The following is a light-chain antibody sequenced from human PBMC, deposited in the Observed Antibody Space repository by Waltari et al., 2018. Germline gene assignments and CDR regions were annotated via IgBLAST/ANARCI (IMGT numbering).Light chain of an antibody. Sequence: EIVVTQSPVTLSASPGERATLSCRASQSLGRNLAWYQQRPGQAPSLLIYDASTRATVVPASFSGSGSQTEFTLTISSLQSEDFAVYYCQQYGNWPLYTFGQGTKLEIK. CDR3: QQYGNWPLYT. J-gene: IGKJ2*01. V-gene: IGKV3-15*01. CDR2: DAS. CDR1: QSLGRN.